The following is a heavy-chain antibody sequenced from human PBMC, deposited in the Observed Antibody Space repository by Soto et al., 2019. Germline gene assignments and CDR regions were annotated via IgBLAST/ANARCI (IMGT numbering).Heavy chain of an antibody. CDR3: ARRLHSSSPDY. J-gene: IGHJ4*02. CDR1: GYSFSSYW. CDR2: IYPGDSDT. D-gene: IGHD6-6*01. V-gene: IGHV5-51*01. Sequence: GESLKISCKGSGYSFSSYWIGWVLQMPGKGLEWMGIIYPGDSDTRYSPSFQGQVTISADKSISTAYLQWSSLKASDTAMYYCARRLHSSSPDYWGQGTLVTVSS.